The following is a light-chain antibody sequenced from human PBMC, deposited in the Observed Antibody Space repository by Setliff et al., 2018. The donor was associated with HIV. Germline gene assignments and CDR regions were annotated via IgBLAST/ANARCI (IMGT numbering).Light chain of an antibody. CDR3: SSYTSSGTPV. CDR2: DVA. V-gene: IGLV2-14*03. CDR1: SNDIGSYNY. J-gene: IGLJ1*01. Sequence: QSALTQPASVSGSPGQSITISCNGTSNDIGSYNYVSWYQQHPGKAPKLVIYDVAQRPSGGSSRFSGSKSGNTASLTISGLQAEDEADYYCSSYTSSGTPVFGTGTKVTVL.